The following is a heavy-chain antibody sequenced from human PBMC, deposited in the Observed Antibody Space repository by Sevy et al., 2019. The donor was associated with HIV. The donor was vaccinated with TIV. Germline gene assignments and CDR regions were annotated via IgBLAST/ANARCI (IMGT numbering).Heavy chain of an antibody. CDR2: IKSITDGGTT. V-gene: IGHV3-15*01. J-gene: IGHJ4*02. Sequence: GGSLRLSCAASGFTFSNAWMSWVRQAPGKGLEWVGRIKSITDGGTTDYAAPVKGRFTISRDDSKNTLYLQMNSLKTEDTAVYYCTTGFTIFGVVAYFDYWGQGTLVTVSS. CDR1: GFTFSNAW. D-gene: IGHD3-3*01. CDR3: TTGFTIFGVVAYFDY.